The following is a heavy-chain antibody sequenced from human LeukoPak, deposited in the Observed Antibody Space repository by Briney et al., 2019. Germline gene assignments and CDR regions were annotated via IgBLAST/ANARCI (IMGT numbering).Heavy chain of an antibody. D-gene: IGHD6-19*01. CDR1: GFNFRAYW. CDR2: IHQHGSKE. V-gene: IGHV3-7*03. Sequence: GGSLRLSCTTSGFNFRAYWMGWVRQAPGKGLEWVANIHQHGSKENYVDSVKGRFTISRDNAKNSVFLQMNSLRAEDTALYYCAKDSGFWGYSSGLYFDYWGQGTLVTVSS. CDR3: AKDSGFWGYSSGLYFDY. J-gene: IGHJ4*02.